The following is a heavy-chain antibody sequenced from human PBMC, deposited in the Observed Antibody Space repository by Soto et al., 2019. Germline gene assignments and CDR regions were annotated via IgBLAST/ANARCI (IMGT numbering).Heavy chain of an antibody. D-gene: IGHD4-17*01. CDR3: VKKYGGALDF. CDR2: ITDSGGSS. J-gene: IGHJ3*01. CDR1: GFTFSSNA. V-gene: IGHV3-23*01. Sequence: EVQLLESGGGLVQPGGSLRLSCAASGFTFSSNAMSWVRQPPGKGLEWVSSITDSGGSSFYADSVKGRFTVSRDNSKNTLYLQMNSLRAEDTAVYFCVKKYGGALDFWGQGTMVTVSS.